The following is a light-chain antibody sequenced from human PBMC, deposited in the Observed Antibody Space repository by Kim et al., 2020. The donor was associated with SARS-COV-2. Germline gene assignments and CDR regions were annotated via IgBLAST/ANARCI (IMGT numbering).Light chain of an antibody. J-gene: IGKJ3*01. Sequence: SPGERATRSCRASQSVGNNFLAWYQQRPGQAPRLLIYGASSRATGIPDRFSGSGSGTDFTLTISRLEPEDFAVYYCQHYGSSPFTFGPGTKVDIK. V-gene: IGKV3-20*01. CDR1: QSVGNNF. CDR3: QHYGSSPFT. CDR2: GAS.